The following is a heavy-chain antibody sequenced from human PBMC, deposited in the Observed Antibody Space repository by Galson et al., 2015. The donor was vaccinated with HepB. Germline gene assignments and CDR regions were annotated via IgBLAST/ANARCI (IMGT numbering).Heavy chain of an antibody. Sequence: SLRLSCAASGFTFSSYGMHWVRQAPGKGLEWVAVIWYDGSNKYYADSVKGRFTISRDNSKNTLYLQMNSLRAEDTAVYYCAREGDIVVVDPTLVYYYYYGMDVWGQGTTVTVSS. D-gene: IGHD2-2*01. CDR2: IWYDGSNK. J-gene: IGHJ6*02. CDR1: GFTFSSYG. V-gene: IGHV3-33*01. CDR3: AREGDIVVVDPTLVYYYYYGMDV.